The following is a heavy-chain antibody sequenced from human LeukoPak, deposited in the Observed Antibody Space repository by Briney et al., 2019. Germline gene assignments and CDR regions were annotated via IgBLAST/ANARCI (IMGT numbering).Heavy chain of an antibody. CDR1: GGSFSGYY. Sequence: PSETLSLTCAVYGGSFSGYYWSWIRQPPGKGLEWIGEINHSGSTNYNPSLTSRVTISVDTSKNQFSLRLSSVTAADTAVYYCARASDGMATTFDYWGQGTLVTVSS. CDR3: ARASDGMATTFDY. D-gene: IGHD5-24*01. V-gene: IGHV4-34*01. J-gene: IGHJ4*02. CDR2: INHSGST.